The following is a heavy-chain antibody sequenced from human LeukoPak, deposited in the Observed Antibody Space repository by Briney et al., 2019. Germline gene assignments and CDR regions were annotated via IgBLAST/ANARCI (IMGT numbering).Heavy chain of an antibody. CDR3: ARNGSLDY. Sequence: GGSLRLSCAASGFTFSSYAMHWVRQAPGKGLEYVLAISSNGGSTYYANSVKGRFTISRDNSKNTLYLQMGSLRAEDMAVYYCARNGSLDYWGQGTLVTVSS. J-gene: IGHJ4*02. D-gene: IGHD2-15*01. CDR1: GFTFSSYA. CDR2: ISSNGGST. V-gene: IGHV3-64*01.